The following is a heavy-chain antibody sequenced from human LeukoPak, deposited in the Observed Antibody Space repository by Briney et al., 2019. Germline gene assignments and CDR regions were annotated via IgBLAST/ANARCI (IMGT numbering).Heavy chain of an antibody. CDR3: ATQWVGAGPTNCSSTSCYADY. V-gene: IGHV4-34*01. D-gene: IGHD2-2*01. Sequence: SETLSLTCAVYGGSFSGYYWSWIRQPPGKGLEWIGEINHSGSTNYNPSLKSRVTISVDTSKNQFSLKLSSVTAADTAVYYCATQWVGAGPTNCSSTSCYADYWGQGTLVTVSS. CDR2: INHSGST. J-gene: IGHJ4*02. CDR1: GGSFSGYY.